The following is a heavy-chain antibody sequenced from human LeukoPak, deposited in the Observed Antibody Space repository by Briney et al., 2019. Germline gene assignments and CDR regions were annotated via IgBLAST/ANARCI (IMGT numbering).Heavy chain of an antibody. CDR1: GFTFSKFW. CDR2: IKQDGSER. D-gene: IGHD3-9*01. J-gene: IGHJ4*02. V-gene: IGHV3-7*05. Sequence: GGSLRLSCGASGFTFSKFWMIWVRRAPGKGLEWVANIKQDGSERYYVDSVKGRFTISRDNAKASLYLQMTSLRVEDTAVYYCASRANSRYPYYLDWWGQGTLVTVSS. CDR3: ASRANSRYPYYLDW.